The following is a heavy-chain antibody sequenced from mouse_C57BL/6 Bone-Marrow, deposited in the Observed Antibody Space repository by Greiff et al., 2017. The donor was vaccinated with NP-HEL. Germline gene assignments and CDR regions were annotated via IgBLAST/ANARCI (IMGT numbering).Heavy chain of an antibody. D-gene: IGHD1-1*01. V-gene: IGHV1-15*01. CDR3: TRRGGSSFYYTVDY. CDR1: GYTFTDYE. J-gene: IGHJ4*01. CDR2: IDPETGGT. Sequence: QVHVKQSGAELVRPGASVTLSCKASGYTFTDYEMHWVKQTPVHGLEWIGVIDPETGGTAYNQKFKGKAILTADKSSSTAYMELRSLTSEDSAVYYCTRRGGSSFYYTVDYWGQGTSVTVSS.